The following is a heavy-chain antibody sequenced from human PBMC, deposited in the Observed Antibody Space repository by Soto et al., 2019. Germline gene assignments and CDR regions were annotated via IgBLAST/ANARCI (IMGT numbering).Heavy chain of an antibody. D-gene: IGHD3-10*01. J-gene: IGHJ6*02. CDR1: GDSISNYY. Sequence: PSETLSLTCTVSGDSISNYYWSWIRQPPGKGLEWIGYFSYRGSTNYNPSLKSRVTISVDTSKNQFSLKLSSVTAADTAVYYCARGRLWFGEGFRGNNLHYGMDVWGQGTTVTVSS. CDR3: ARGRLWFGEGFRGNNLHYGMDV. V-gene: IGHV4-59*12. CDR2: FSYRGST.